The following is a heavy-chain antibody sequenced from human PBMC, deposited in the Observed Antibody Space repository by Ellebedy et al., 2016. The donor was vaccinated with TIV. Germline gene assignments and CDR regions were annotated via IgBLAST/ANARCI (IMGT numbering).Heavy chain of an antibody. V-gene: IGHV3-33*01. CDR3: ARDLADTAMAFDY. J-gene: IGHJ4*02. Sequence: GGSLRLXXAASGFTFSSYGMHWVRQAPGKGLEWVAVIWYDGSNKYYADSVKGRFTISRDNSKNTLYLQMNSLRAEDTAVYYCARDLADTAMAFDYWGQGTLVTVSS. CDR2: IWYDGSNK. D-gene: IGHD5-18*01. CDR1: GFTFSSYG.